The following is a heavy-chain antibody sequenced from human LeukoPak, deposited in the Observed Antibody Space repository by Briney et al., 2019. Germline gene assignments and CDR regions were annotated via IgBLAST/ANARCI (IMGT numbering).Heavy chain of an antibody. Sequence: SETLSLTCAVYGGSFSGYYWSWIRQPPGKGLEWIGEINHSGSTNYNPSLKSRVTISVDTSKNQFSLKLSSVTAADTAVYYCARRRRVGATPPDYWGRGTLVTVSS. CDR2: INHSGST. V-gene: IGHV4-34*01. CDR1: GGSFSGYY. D-gene: IGHD1-26*01. CDR3: ARRRRVGATPPDY. J-gene: IGHJ4*02.